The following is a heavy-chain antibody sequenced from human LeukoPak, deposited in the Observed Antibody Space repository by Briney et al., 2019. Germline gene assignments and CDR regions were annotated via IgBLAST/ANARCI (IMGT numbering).Heavy chain of an antibody. Sequence: GGSLRPSCAASGFTFSSYSMNWVRQAPGKGLEWVSYISSSGSTIYYADSVKGRFTISRDNAKNSLYLQMNSLRAEDTAVYYCARVVEYCGGDCGRRFDPWGQGTLVTVSS. CDR2: ISSSGSTI. CDR3: ARVVEYCGGDCGRRFDP. D-gene: IGHD2-21*02. J-gene: IGHJ5*02. V-gene: IGHV3-48*04. CDR1: GFTFSSYS.